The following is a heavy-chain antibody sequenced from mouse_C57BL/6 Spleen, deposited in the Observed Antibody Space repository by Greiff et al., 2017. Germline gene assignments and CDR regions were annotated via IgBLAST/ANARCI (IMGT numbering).Heavy chain of an antibody. Sequence: EVKLVESGGGLVKPGGSLKLSCAASGFTFSDYGMHWVRQAPEKGLEWVAYISSGSSTIYYADTVKGRFTISRDNAKNTRFLQMTSLRSEDTAMYYCARREVYYDYDWFAYWGQGTLVTVSA. CDR3: ARREVYYDYDWFAY. J-gene: IGHJ3*01. CDR2: ISSGSSTI. CDR1: GFTFSDYG. D-gene: IGHD2-4*01. V-gene: IGHV5-17*01.